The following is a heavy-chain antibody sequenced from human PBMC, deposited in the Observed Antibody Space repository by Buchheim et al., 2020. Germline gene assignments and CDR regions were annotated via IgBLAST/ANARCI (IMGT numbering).Heavy chain of an antibody. CDR3: ARGTKSYCRGGGCFSVFDS. CDR1: GGSVSSSLYY. CDR2: VYYTGST. Sequence: QVQLQESGPGLVKPSETLSLTCSVSGGSVSSSLYYWSWIRQSPGRGLEYIGYVYYTGSTNFNPSLRGRVTMSVDTSKNQFSLKATSVSAADTALYFCARGTKSYCRGGGCFSVFDSWGQG. V-gene: IGHV4-61*01. D-gene: IGHD2-15*01. J-gene: IGHJ4*02.